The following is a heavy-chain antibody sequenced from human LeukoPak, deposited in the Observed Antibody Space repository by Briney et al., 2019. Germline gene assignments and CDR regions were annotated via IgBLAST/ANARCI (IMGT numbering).Heavy chain of an antibody. CDR1: GDSVSSSTAA. CDR2: TYYRSKLYN. V-gene: IGHV6-1*01. CDR3: TRGYSNPYYWFDP. D-gene: IGHD2-21*01. J-gene: IGHJ5*02. Sequence: SQTLSLTCAISGDSVSSSTAAWNWIRQSPSRGLEWLGRTYYRSKLYNDYAVSVKGRITINPDTSKNQLSLQLKSVTPEDTAVYFCTRGYSNPYYWFDPWGQGTLVTVSS.